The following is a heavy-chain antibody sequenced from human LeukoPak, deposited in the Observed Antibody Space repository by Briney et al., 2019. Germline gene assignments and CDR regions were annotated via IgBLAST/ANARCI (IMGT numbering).Heavy chain of an antibody. CDR3: ARDGPGDYDSSGYYDY. D-gene: IGHD3-22*01. Sequence: GGSLRLSCAASGFTFSSYAMHWVRQAPGKGLEWVAVISYDGSNKYYADSVKGRFTISRDNSENTLHLQMNSLRAEDTAVYYCARDGPGDYDSSGYYDYWGQGTLVTVSS. CDR1: GFTFSSYA. V-gene: IGHV3-30-3*01. J-gene: IGHJ4*02. CDR2: ISYDGSNK.